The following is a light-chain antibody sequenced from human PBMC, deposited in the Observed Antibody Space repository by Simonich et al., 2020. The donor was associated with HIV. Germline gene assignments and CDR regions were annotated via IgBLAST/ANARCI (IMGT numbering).Light chain of an antibody. CDR1: QSISIY. CDR3: QQYNNWPPYT. Sequence: ELVLTQSPATLSLSPGERATLSCRASQSISIYLAWYQQKPGQAPRLLIYDASNRATGIPARFSGSGSGTEFTLTISTMQSEDFAVYYCQQYNNWPPYTFGQGTKLEIK. V-gene: IGKV3-11*01. J-gene: IGKJ2*01. CDR2: DAS.